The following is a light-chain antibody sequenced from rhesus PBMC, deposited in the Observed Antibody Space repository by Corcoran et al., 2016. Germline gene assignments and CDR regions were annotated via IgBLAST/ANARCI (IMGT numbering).Light chain of an antibody. CDR3: QQYNSRPPT. CDR2: KAS. J-gene: IGKJ1*01. Sequence: DIQMTQSPSSLSASVGDTVTITCRASQGISSWLAWYQQKPGKAPKLLIYKASSLQSWVPSRFSGSGSGTDFILTISSLQAEDFATYYCQQYNSRPPTFGQGTKVEIK. V-gene: IGKV1-22*01. CDR1: QGISSW.